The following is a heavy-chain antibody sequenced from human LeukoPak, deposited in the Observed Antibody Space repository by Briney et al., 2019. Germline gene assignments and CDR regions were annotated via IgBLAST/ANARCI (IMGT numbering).Heavy chain of an antibody. CDR2: ISGSGGST. CDR1: GFTFTSYA. D-gene: IGHD6-13*01. V-gene: IGHV3-23*01. Sequence: PGGSLRLSCAASGFTFTSYAMSWVRQAPGKGLEWVSAISGSGGSTYYADSVKGRFTISRDNSKNMLYLQMNSLRAEDTAVYYCAKPRPSYSSSWYDHWGQGTLVTVSS. CDR3: AKPRPSYSSSWYDH. J-gene: IGHJ5*02.